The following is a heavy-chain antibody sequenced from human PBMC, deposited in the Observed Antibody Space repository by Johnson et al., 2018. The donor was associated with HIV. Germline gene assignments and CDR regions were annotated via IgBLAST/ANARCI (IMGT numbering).Heavy chain of an antibody. D-gene: IGHD2-15*01. Sequence: QVQLVESGGGVVQPGTSLRLSCAASGFTFSSYGMHWVRQAPAKGLQWVAVISYDGSDKDYADSVKGRFTISRDSSKNTLYLQMNSLRAEDTAVYYCARGPHEVVVVAATSAFDIWGQGTMVTVSS. CDR2: ISYDGSDK. J-gene: IGHJ3*02. V-gene: IGHV3-30*04. CDR1: GFTFSSYG. CDR3: ARGPHEVVVVAATSAFDI.